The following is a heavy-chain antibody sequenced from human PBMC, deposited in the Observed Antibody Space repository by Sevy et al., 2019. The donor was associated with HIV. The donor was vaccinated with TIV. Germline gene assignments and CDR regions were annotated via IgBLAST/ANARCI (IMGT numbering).Heavy chain of an antibody. CDR2: INPDSGGP. CDR1: GYTFTVYY. J-gene: IGHJ4*02. CDR3: VRDDRDGYFDY. V-gene: IGHV1-2*02. Sequence: ASVKVSCKDSGYTFTVYYMHWVRQAPGQGLEWMGWINPDSGGPNYAPKFQGRVTLTRDTSISTAYMELSRLKSDDTAVYYCVRDDRDGYFDYWGQGTLVTVSS.